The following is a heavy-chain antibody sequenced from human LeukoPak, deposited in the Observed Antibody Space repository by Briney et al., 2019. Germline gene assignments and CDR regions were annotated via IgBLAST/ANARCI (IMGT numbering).Heavy chain of an antibody. CDR3: ARQGRYGLGLYYCYGVDV. V-gene: IGHV4-61*08. J-gene: IGHJ6*02. CDR1: GGSISSGGYY. CDR2: IYSSGST. Sequence: RPSETLSLTCTVSGGSISSGGYYWSWIRQHPGKGLEWIGYIYSSGSTNYNPSLKSRVTISVDTSKNQFSLKLSSVTAADTAVYYCARQGRYGLGLYYCYGVDVWGQGTTVTVSS. D-gene: IGHD5-18*01.